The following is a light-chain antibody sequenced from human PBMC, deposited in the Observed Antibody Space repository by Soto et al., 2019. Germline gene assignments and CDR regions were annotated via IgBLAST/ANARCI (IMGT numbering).Light chain of an antibody. Sequence: QSALTQPASVSGSPGQSITISCTGTSSDVGAYNYVSRYQQHPGKAPKLMIYEVINRPSGVSNRFSGSKSGNTASLTISGLQAEDEADYYCGSYTSASTLVFGTGTKVTVL. J-gene: IGLJ1*01. CDR1: SSDVGAYNY. CDR2: EVI. CDR3: GSYTSASTLV. V-gene: IGLV2-14*01.